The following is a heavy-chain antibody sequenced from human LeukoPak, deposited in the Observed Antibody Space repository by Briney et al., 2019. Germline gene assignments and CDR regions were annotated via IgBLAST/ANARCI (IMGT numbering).Heavy chain of an antibody. D-gene: IGHD4-11*01. CDR1: GFTFSSYG. Sequence: GGSLRLSCAASGFTFSSYGMHWVRQAPGKGLEWVAFIRYDGSNKYYADSVKGRFTISRDNSKKTLYLQMNSLRAEDTAVYYCAKMATTVTTYFYYYYYMDVWGKGTTVTVS. CDR2: IRYDGSNK. V-gene: IGHV3-30*02. CDR3: AKMATTVTTYFYYYYYMDV. J-gene: IGHJ6*03.